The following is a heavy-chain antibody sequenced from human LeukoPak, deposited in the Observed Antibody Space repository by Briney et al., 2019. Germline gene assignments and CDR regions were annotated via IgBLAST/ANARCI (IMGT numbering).Heavy chain of an antibody. CDR2: INHSGST. CDR1: GGSFSGYY. Sequence: SETLSLTCAAYGGSFSGYYWSWIRQPPGKGLEWIGEINHSGSTNYNPSLKSRVTISVDTSKNQFSLKLSSVTAADTAVYYCARGSLRITMIVVVNRDWYFDLWGRGTLVTVSS. J-gene: IGHJ2*01. V-gene: IGHV4-34*01. D-gene: IGHD3-22*01. CDR3: ARGSLRITMIVVVNRDWYFDL.